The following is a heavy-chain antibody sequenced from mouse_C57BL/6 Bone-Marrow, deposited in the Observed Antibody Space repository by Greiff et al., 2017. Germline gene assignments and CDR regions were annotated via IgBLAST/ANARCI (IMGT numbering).Heavy chain of an antibody. CDR1: GYSITSGYY. V-gene: IGHV3-6*01. CDR3: AREGAYYSNYDY. D-gene: IGHD2-5*01. CDR2: ISYDGSN. J-gene: IGHJ2*01. Sequence: EVQLVESGPGLVKPSQSLSLTCSVTGYSITSGYYWNWIRQFPGNKLEWMGYISYDGSNNYNPSLKNRNSITRDTSKNQFFLKLNSVTTEDTATYYCAREGAYYSNYDYWGQGTTLTVSS.